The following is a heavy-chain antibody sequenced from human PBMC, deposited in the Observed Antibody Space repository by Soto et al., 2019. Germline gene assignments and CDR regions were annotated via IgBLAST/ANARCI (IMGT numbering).Heavy chain of an antibody. Sequence: QVQLVQSGAEVKKPGSSVKVSCKASGGTFNNYAISWVRQAPGQGLEWMGGIIPLFGATNYAQHFQGRVTITADKFTSTSYMELSSLKSEDTAAYYCARLIGEGYSGTYGLDYWGQGTLVTVSS. CDR2: IIPLFGAT. D-gene: IGHD1-26*01. J-gene: IGHJ4*02. CDR3: ARLIGEGYSGTYGLDY. V-gene: IGHV1-69*06. CDR1: GGTFNNYA.